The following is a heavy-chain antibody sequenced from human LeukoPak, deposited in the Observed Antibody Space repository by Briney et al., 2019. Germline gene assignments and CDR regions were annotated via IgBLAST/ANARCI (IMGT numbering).Heavy chain of an antibody. Sequence: ASVKVSCKASGYIFTSYYMHWVRQAPGQGLEWMGLINPSGGSTRYAQKFQGRVTMTEDTSTDTAYMELRSLRSDDTAVYYCARGSGDYVARWFDPWGQGTLVTVSS. J-gene: IGHJ5*02. D-gene: IGHD4-17*01. CDR3: ARGSGDYVARWFDP. V-gene: IGHV1-46*01. CDR1: GYIFTSYY. CDR2: INPSGGST.